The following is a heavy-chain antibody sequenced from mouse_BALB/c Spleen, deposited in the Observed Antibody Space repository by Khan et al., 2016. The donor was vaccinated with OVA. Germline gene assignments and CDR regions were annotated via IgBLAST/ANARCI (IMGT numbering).Heavy chain of an antibody. D-gene: IGHD1-1*01. CDR1: GYSITSVYA. J-gene: IGHJ2*01. CDR2: ISYSGVT. Sequence: EVQLQESGPGLVKPSQSLSLTCTVTGYSITSVYAWNWIRQFPENKLEWMGYISYSGVTSYTPSLKSRISITRDTSKNQFFLQLNSVTTEDTATYYCARGNYYGYYFDYWGRGTTLTVSS. CDR3: ARGNYYGYYFDY. V-gene: IGHV3-2*02.